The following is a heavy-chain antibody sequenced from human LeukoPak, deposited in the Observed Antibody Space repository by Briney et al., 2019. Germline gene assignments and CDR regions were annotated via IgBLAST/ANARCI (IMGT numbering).Heavy chain of an antibody. D-gene: IGHD3-16*02. CDR2: INPNSGGT. J-gene: IGHJ4*02. CDR3: ARDRYYDYVWGSYRFSPPDY. V-gene: IGHV1-2*02. Sequence: GASVKVSCKASGYTFTGYYMHWVRQAPGQGLEWMGWINPNSGGTNYAQKFQGRVTMTRDTSISTAYMELSRLRSDDTAVYYCARDRYYDYVWGSYRFSPPDYWGQGTLVTVSS. CDR1: GYTFTGYY.